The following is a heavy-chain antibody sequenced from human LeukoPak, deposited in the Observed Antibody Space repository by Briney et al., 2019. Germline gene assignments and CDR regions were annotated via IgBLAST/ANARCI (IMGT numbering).Heavy chain of an antibody. Sequence: SETLSLTCTVSGGSISSGSYYWRWIRQPAGKGLEWIGRIYTGGSTNYNPSLKSRVTISVDTSKNQFSLNLNSVTAADTAVYYCARLGLSESYYYWGQGTLVTVSS. CDR3: ARLGLSESYYY. J-gene: IGHJ4*02. CDR2: IYTGGST. CDR1: GGSISSGSYY. D-gene: IGHD1-26*01. V-gene: IGHV4-61*02.